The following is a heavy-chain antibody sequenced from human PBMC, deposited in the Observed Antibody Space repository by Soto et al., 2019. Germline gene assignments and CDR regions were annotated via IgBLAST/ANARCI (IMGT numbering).Heavy chain of an antibody. Sequence: GGSLRLSCAASGFTFSSYAMHWVRQAPGKGLEWVAVISYDGSNKYYADSVKGRFTISRDNSKNTLYLQMNSLRAEDTAVYYCAKELRGFRYDSAWGQGTLVTVSS. CDR2: ISYDGSNK. V-gene: IGHV3-30-3*02. CDR1: GFTFSSYA. CDR3: AKELRGFRYDSA. J-gene: IGHJ5*02. D-gene: IGHD1-1*01.